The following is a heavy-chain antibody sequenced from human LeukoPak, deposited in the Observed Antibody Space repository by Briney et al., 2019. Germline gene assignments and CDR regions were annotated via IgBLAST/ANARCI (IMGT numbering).Heavy chain of an antibody. CDR2: ISSSGSTI. CDR3: ASPGIAAAGYYFDY. V-gene: IGHV3-48*04. CDR1: GFIFSSYN. Sequence: GGSLRLSCAASGFIFSSYNLNWVRQAPGKGLEWVSYISSSGSTIYYADSVKGRFTISRDNAKNSLYLQMNSLRAEDTAVYYCASPGIAAAGYYFDYWGQGTLVTVSS. D-gene: IGHD6-13*01. J-gene: IGHJ4*02.